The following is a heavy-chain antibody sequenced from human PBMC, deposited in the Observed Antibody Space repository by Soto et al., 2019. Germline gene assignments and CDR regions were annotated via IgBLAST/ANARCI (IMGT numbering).Heavy chain of an antibody. CDR2: ISAYNGNT. CDR3: ARDLWFGELLVFYYGIDV. V-gene: IGHV1-18*01. CDR1: GYTFTSYG. Sequence: ASVKVSCKASGYTFTSYGISWVRQAPGQGLEWMGWISAYNGNTNYAQKLQGRVTMTTDTSTSTAYMELRSLRSDDTAVYYCARDLWFGELLVFYYGIDVWGQGTTVTVSS. J-gene: IGHJ6*02. D-gene: IGHD3-10*01.